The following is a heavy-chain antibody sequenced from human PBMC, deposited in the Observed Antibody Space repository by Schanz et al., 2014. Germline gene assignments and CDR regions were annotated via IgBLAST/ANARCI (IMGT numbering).Heavy chain of an antibody. D-gene: IGHD6-13*01. V-gene: IGHV3-30*18. CDR2: ISFDGRNT. CDR3: AKEKEEVAADGSFFDY. Sequence: QVQLVESGGGVVQPGGSLRLSCVASGVTFSSYAMSWVRQASGKGLEWVGFISFDGRNTGYAHSVKGRFTISRDNSKNTVNLQMNSLRAEDTAVYYCAKEKEEVAADGSFFDYWGQGTLVTVSS. CDR1: GVTFSSYA. J-gene: IGHJ4*02.